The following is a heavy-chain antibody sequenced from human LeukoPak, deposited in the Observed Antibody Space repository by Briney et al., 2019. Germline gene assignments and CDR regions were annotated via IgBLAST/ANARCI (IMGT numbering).Heavy chain of an antibody. J-gene: IGHJ4*02. CDR2: IYYSGST. Sequence: SETLSLTCAVYGGSFSSYYWGWIRQPPGKGLEWIGSIYYSGSTYYNPSLKSRVTISVDTSKNQFSLKLSSVTAADTAVYYCARHYDFWTDYWGQGTLVTVSS. CDR3: ARHYDFWTDY. CDR1: GGSFSSYY. V-gene: IGHV4-39*01. D-gene: IGHD3-3*01.